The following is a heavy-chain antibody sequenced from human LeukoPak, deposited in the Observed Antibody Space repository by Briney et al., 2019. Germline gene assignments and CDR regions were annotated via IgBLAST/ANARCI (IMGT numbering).Heavy chain of an antibody. CDR1: GFSFGTYW. V-gene: IGHV3-7*04. J-gene: IGHJ4*02. CDR2: INQDGSEE. Sequence: PGGSLRLSCAASGFSFGTYWMSWVRQAPGKGLEWVANINQDGSEEYYVGSVKGRFTISRDNAKDSLYLQMNSLRAEDTAVYYCARDGTRNKYVYKNWGQGTLVTVSS. D-gene: IGHD3-10*02. CDR3: ARDGTRNKYVYKN.